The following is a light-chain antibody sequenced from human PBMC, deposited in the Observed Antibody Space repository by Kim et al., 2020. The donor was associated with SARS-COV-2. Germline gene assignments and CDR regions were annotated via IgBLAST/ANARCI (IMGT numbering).Light chain of an antibody. V-gene: IGLV6-57*02. CDR2: EDN. Sequence: NFMLTQPHSVSESPGKTVTISCTGSSGSIASNYVQWYQQRPGSAPTTVIYEDNQRPSGVPDRFSGSIDSSSNSASLTISGLKTEDEADYYCQSYDSSNCWVFGGGTQLTVL. CDR3: QSYDSSNCWV. CDR1: SGSIASNY. J-gene: IGLJ3*02.